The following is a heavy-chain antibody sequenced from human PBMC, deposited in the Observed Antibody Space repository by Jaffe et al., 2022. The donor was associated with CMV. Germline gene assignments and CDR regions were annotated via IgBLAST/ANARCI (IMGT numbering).Heavy chain of an antibody. CDR3: TTPGDYVPYYFDY. J-gene: IGHJ4*02. Sequence: EVQLVESGGGLVKPGGSLRLSCAASGFTFSNAWMSWVRQAPGKGLEWVGRIKSKTDGGTTDYAAPVKGRFTISRDDSKNTLYLQMNSLKTEDTAVYYCTTPGDYVPYYFDYWGQGTLVTVSS. CDR1: GFTFSNAW. V-gene: IGHV3-15*01. CDR2: IKSKTDGGTT. D-gene: IGHD4-17*01.